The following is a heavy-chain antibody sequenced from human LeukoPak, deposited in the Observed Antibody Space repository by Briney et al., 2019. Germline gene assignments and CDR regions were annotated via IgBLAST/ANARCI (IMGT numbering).Heavy chain of an antibody. CDR2: INPSGGST. Sequence: ASVKVSCKASGYTFTRYYMHWVRQAPGQGLEWMGIINPSGGSTSYAQKFQGRVTMTRDTSTSTVYMELSSLRSEDTAVYYCARVNYYDSSGYSDDAFDIWGQGTMVTVSS. V-gene: IGHV1-46*01. D-gene: IGHD3-22*01. CDR3: ARVNYYDSSGYSDDAFDI. J-gene: IGHJ3*02. CDR1: GYTFTRYY.